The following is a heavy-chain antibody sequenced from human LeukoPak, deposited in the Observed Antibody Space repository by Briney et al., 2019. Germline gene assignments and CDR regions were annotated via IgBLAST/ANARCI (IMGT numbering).Heavy chain of an antibody. CDR1: GFSFSTYA. V-gene: IGHV3-23*01. CDR3: AKDPYGTRYFDY. CDR2: ITGGGT. D-gene: IGHD2-2*01. J-gene: IGHJ4*02. Sequence: GGSLRLSCAASGFSFSTYAMSWVRQAPGKGLEWVSTITGGGTYYADSVKGRFTISRDNSKNTVYLQMNSLRAEDTAVYYCAKDPYGTRYFDYWGQGTLVTVSS.